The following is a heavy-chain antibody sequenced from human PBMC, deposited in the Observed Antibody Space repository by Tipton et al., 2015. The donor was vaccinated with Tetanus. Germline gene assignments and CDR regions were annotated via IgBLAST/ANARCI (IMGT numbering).Heavy chain of an antibody. V-gene: IGHV5-51*01. Sequence: VQLVQSGAEVKKPGESLKISCKGSGYSFTSYSIGWVRQMSGKGLEWRGIIYPGDSDTRYSPSLQGQVTISAYKSISTAYLQWSGLKASDTAMYCCTRQGGASSSDYWGQGTLVAVSS. CDR3: TRQGGASSSDY. CDR1: GYSFTSYS. CDR2: IYPGDSDT. J-gene: IGHJ4*02. D-gene: IGHD6-6*01.